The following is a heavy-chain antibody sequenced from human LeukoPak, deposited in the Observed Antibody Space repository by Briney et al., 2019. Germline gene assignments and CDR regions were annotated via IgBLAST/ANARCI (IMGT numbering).Heavy chain of an antibody. CDR1: GGSFSGYY. V-gene: IGHV4-59*01. D-gene: IGHD3-22*01. Sequence: SETLSLTCSVNGGSFSGYYWSWIRQPPGKGLEWIGYIYYSGSTNYNPSLKSRVTISVGTSKNQFSLKLSSVTAADTAVYYCARAGDSSGYYSSENYFDYWGQGTLVTVSS. CDR3: ARAGDSSGYYSSENYFDY. CDR2: IYYSGST. J-gene: IGHJ4*02.